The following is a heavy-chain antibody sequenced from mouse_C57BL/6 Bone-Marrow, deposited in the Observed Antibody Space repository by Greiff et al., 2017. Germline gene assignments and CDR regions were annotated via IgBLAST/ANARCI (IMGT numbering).Heavy chain of an antibody. V-gene: IGHV15-2*01. D-gene: IGHD1-1*01. CDR2: ILPSIGRT. Sequence: QVQLQQSGSELRSPGTSVKLSCKDFDSEVFPIAYMSWVRQKPGHGFEWIGGILPSIGRTIYGEKFEDKATLDADTLSNTAYLELNSLTSEYSAIYYCARRESYYYCSSYDFDVWGTGTTVTVSS. J-gene: IGHJ1*03. CDR3: ARRESYYYCSSYDFDV. CDR1: DSEVFPIAY.